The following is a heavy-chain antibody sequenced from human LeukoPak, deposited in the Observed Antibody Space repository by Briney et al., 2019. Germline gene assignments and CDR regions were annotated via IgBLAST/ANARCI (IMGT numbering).Heavy chain of an antibody. D-gene: IGHD4-17*01. CDR1: GGTFSSYA. Sequence: SVKVSCKASGGTFSSYAISWVRQAPGQGLEWMGGIIPIFGTANYAQKFQGRVTITTDESTSTAYMELSSLRSEDTAVYYCARSYYGDYNWFDPWGQGTLVTVSS. CDR2: IIPIFGTA. J-gene: IGHJ5*02. V-gene: IGHV1-69*05. CDR3: ARSYYGDYNWFDP.